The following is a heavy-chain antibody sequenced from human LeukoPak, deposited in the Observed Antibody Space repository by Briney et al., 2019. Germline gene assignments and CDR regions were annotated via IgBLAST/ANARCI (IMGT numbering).Heavy chain of an antibody. CDR3: ARDMWGVHGYDFGYNFDS. CDR2: IWYEGSNE. CDR1: GFTFSSYG. Sequence: PGGSLRLSCAASGFTFSSYGMHWVRQAPGKGLEWVAVIWYEGSNEFYTDAVRGRFTISTDTSKNTLHLQMDSLTVEDTAMYYCARDMWGVHGYDFGYNFDSWGQGTLVTVSS. J-gene: IGHJ4*02. D-gene: IGHD5-18*01. V-gene: IGHV3-33*08.